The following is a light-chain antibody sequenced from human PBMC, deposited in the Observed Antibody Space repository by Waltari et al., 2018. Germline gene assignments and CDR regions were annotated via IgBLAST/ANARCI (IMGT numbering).Light chain of an antibody. CDR2: KTS. J-gene: IGKJ1*01. CDR1: DTIIHW. Sequence: DIQMTQSPSTLSASVGDRVTITCRTSDTIIHWLAWYQQKPGKAPKPLIYKTSTLESWVPSRFSGSGSGPEFTLTISSLQPDDFATYYCQQYHRDSTFGPGTKVEIK. V-gene: IGKV1-5*03. CDR3: QQYHRDST.